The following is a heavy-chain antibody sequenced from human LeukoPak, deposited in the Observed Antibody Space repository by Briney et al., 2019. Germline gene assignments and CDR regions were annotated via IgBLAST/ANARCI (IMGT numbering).Heavy chain of an antibody. Sequence: GGSLRLSCVASGFSFSSSGMSWVRQPPGKGPEWVAAITGSGSGTYYADSVKGRFTISRDNSKNTLYLQMNSLRAEDTAVYYCALIVVVITDDFDYWGQGTLVTVSS. D-gene: IGHD3-22*01. CDR2: ITGSGSGT. J-gene: IGHJ4*02. V-gene: IGHV3-23*01. CDR1: GFSFSSSG. CDR3: ALIVVVITDDFDY.